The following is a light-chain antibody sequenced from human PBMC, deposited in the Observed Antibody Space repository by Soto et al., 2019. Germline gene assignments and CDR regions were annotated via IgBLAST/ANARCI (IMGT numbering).Light chain of an antibody. J-gene: IGLJ1*01. CDR3: SSYTSSSTYV. CDR2: DVS. CDR1: SSDVGGYNY. V-gene: IGLV2-14*01. Sequence: LTQPASVSGSPGQSITISCTGTSSDVGGYNYVSWYQQHPGKAPKLMIYDVSNRPSGVSNRFSGSKSGNTASPTISGLQAEDEADYYCSSYTSSSTYVFGTGTKVTVL.